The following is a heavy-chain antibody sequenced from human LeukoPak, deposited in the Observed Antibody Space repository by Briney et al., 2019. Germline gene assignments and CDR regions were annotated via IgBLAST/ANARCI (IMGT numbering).Heavy chain of an antibody. CDR3: ARMYSGTYGGIDY. CDR1: GGSISSYY. J-gene: IGHJ4*02. D-gene: IGHD1-26*01. Sequence: SETLSLTCTVSGGSISSYYWSWIRQPAGEGLEWIGRIYSSGSTNYNPSLKSRVTLSVATSKNQFSLKLTSVTAADTAVYYCARMYSGTYGGIDYWGQGTLVAVSS. V-gene: IGHV4-4*07. CDR2: IYSSGST.